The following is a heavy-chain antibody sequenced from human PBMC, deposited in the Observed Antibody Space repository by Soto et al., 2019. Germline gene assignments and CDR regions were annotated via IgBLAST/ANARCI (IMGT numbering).Heavy chain of an antibody. CDR1: GGTFSNSG. D-gene: IGHD6-6*01. V-gene: IGHV1-69*13. Sequence: GASVKVSCKASGGTFSNSGISWVRQAPGQGLEWMGGIIPIFDTTNYAQKLQGRITIIADESTSTVYMELSSLRSEDTAVYYCARVPSRYSSSAPYAFDIWGQGTMVTVSS. CDR3: ARVPSRYSSSAPYAFDI. J-gene: IGHJ3*02. CDR2: IIPIFDTT.